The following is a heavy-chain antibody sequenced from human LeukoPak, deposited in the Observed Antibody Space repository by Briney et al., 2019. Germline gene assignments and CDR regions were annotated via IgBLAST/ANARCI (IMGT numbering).Heavy chain of an antibody. J-gene: IGHJ6*02. CDR2: ISGGGST. Sequence: GGSLRLSCAASGFSFSTYAMSWVRQAPGKGLEWVSAISGGGSTYYADSVKGRFTISRDNSKNTLYLQMNSLRAEDTAVYYCAKRGPAASQSGSSQIYYYFGMDVWGQGTTVTVSS. D-gene: IGHD1-26*01. CDR1: GFSFSTYA. CDR3: AKRGPAASQSGSSQIYYYFGMDV. V-gene: IGHV3-23*01.